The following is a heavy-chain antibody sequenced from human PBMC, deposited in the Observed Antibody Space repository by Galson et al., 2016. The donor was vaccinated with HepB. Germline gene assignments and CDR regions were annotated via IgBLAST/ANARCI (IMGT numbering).Heavy chain of an antibody. V-gene: IGHV3-21*01. J-gene: IGHJ4*02. CDR2: ISSDSRYK. CDR3: ARSGSAGFFDL. Sequence: SLRLSCAASGFTFITHGMNWVRQPPGKGLEWVSSISSDSRYKFYAHSVKGRFTISRDNAKNSLYLQVNSLRVEDTAIFYCARSGSAGFFDLWGQGTLVTVSS. D-gene: IGHD3-10*01. CDR1: GFTFITHG.